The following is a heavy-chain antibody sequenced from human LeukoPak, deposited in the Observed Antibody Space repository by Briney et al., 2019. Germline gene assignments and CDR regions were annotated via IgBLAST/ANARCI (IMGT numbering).Heavy chain of an antibody. CDR3: ARAMISGSEY. J-gene: IGHJ4*02. V-gene: IGHV3-74*01. D-gene: IGHD3-22*01. CDR2: INPDASIT. CDR1: GFTFSSYA. Sequence: PGGSLRLSCAASGFTFSSYAMSWVRQAPGKGLVWVSRINPDASITTYADSVRGRFTISRDNAKNTVYLQMNSLRAEDTAVYYCARAMISGSEYWGQGTLVTVSS.